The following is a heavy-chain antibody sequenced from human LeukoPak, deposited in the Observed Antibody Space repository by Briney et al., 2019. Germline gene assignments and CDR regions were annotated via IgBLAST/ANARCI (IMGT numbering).Heavy chain of an antibody. V-gene: IGHV4-4*07. CDR2: IYTSGST. Sequence: PSETLSLTCTVSGGFISSYYWSWIRQPAGKGLEWIGRIYTSGSTNYNPSLKSRVTMSVDTSKNRFSLKLSSVTAADTAVYYCARSAKAAGYSLNNWGQGTLVTVSS. D-gene: IGHD5-18*01. CDR3: ARSAKAAGYSLNN. CDR1: GGFISSYY. J-gene: IGHJ4*02.